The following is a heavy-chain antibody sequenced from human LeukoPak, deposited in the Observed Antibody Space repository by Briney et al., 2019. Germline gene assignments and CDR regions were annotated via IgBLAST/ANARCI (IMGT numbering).Heavy chain of an antibody. CDR2: IIPIFGTT. D-gene: IGHD3-16*01. CDR3: AKGGRGGERAAFDI. Sequence: SVKVSCKASGGTFSTYGISWVRQAPGQGLEWMGGIIPIFGTTNYAQKFQGRVTITADEYMSTAYMELSSLRSEDTAIYYCAKGGRGGERAAFDIWGQGTMVTAS. J-gene: IGHJ3*02. V-gene: IGHV1-69*13. CDR1: GGTFSTYG.